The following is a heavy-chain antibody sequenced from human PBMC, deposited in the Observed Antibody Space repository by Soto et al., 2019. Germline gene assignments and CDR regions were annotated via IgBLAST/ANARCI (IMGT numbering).Heavy chain of an antibody. D-gene: IGHD6-13*01. CDR1: GGSISSSSYY. J-gene: IGHJ6*02. CDR3: ARYSSNWFQTEGMDV. Sequence: SETLSLTCTVSGGSISSSSYYWGWIRQPPGKGLEWIGSIYYSGSTYYNPSLKSRVTISVDTSKNQFPLKLTSVTAADTAVYYCARYSSNWFQTEGMDVWGQGTTVTVSS. V-gene: IGHV4-39*06. CDR2: IYYSGST.